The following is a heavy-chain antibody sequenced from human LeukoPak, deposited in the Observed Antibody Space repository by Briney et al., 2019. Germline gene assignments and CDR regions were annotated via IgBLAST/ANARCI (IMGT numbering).Heavy chain of an antibody. CDR2: ISSSSSYI. CDR1: GFTFSSYS. J-gene: IGHJ4*02. Sequence: GGSLRLSCAASGFTFSSYSMNWVRQAPWKGLEWVSSISSSSSYIYYADSVKGRFTISRDNAKHSLYLQMNSLRAEDTAVYYGARDQRFLELLLDVSGVDYWGQGTLVTVS. CDR3: ARDQRFLELLLDVSGVDY. V-gene: IGHV3-21*01. D-gene: IGHD3-3*01.